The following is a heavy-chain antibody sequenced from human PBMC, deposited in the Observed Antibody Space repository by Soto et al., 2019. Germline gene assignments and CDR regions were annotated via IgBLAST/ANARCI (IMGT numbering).Heavy chain of an antibody. J-gene: IGHJ1*01. D-gene: IGHD4-17*01. Sequence: GGSLRLSCAASGFTFSSYSMNWVRQAPGKGLEWVSSISSSSSYIYYADSVKGRFTISRDNAKNSLYLQMNSLRAEDTAVYYCAPSSYGASREYFQHWGRGTLVTVSA. CDR1: GFTFSSYS. CDR3: APSSYGASREYFQH. V-gene: IGHV3-21*01. CDR2: ISSSSSYI.